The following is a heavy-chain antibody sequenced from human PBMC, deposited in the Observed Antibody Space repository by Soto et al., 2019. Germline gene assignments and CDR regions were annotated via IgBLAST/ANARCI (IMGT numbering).Heavy chain of an antibody. CDR3: ARGLGYCSGGSCYQGPSFDY. CDR2: ISYDGSNK. V-gene: IGHV3-30-3*01. CDR1: GVPCGSYA. Sequence: ILSCAASGVPCGSYAMHSVRQAPRKGLEWVAVISYDGSNKYYADSVKGRFTTSRDNSKNTLYLQMNSLRAEDTAVYYCARGLGYCSGGSCYQGPSFDYWGQATLVTVYS. D-gene: IGHD2-15*01. J-gene: IGHJ4*02.